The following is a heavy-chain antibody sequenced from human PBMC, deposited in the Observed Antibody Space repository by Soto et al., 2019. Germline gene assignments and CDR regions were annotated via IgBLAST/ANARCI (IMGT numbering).Heavy chain of an antibody. J-gene: IGHJ5*02. CDR3: ARNGDSSDYRGWFDP. V-gene: IGHV3-66*01. CDR1: GFTVSSIY. D-gene: IGHD3-22*01. Sequence: EVQLVESGGGLVQPGGSLRLSCAASGFTVSSIYMSWVRQAPGKGLEWVSVIYSGGTTYYADSVKGRFTISRDNSKNTLYLQMNSLRAEDTAVYYCARNGDSSDYRGWFDPWGQGTLVTVSS. CDR2: IYSGGTT.